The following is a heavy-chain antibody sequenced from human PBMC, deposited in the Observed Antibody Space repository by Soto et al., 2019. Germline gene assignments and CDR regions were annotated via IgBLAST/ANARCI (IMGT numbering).Heavy chain of an antibody. CDR1: GGSISTGVYS. CDR2: INHSGST. CDR3: ARGHYRYAMDV. V-gene: IGHV4-30-2*01. J-gene: IGHJ6*02. Sequence: SETLSLTCDVSGGSISTGVYSWNCIRQPPGKGLEWVGYINHSGSTYDNPSLKSRVTMSVNRSKNQFSLNLTSVTAADTAVYFCARGHYRYAMDVWGQGXTVTVYS.